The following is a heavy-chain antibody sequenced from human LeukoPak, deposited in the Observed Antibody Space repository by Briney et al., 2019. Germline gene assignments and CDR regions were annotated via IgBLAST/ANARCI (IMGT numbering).Heavy chain of an antibody. CDR2: ISWNSGSI. J-gene: IGHJ6*03. V-gene: IGHV3-9*01. Sequence: GGSLRLSCAASGFTFDDYAMHWVRQAPGKGLEWVSGISWNSGSIGYADSVKGRFTISRDDAKNTLYLQMNSLRAEDTAVYYCARGLGRSGYPGDYYDYMDVWGKGTTVTVSS. CDR3: ARGLGRSGYPGDYYDYMDV. D-gene: IGHD3-3*01. CDR1: GFTFDDYA.